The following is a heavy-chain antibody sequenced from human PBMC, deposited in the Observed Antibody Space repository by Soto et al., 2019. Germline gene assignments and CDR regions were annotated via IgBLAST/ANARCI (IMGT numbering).Heavy chain of an antibody. CDR3: ARDLSPYPGIAAAGDGRDYYYYMDV. Sequence: ASVKVSSKASGYTFTSYYMHWVRQAPGQGLEWVGIINPSGGSTSYAQKFQGRVTMTRDTSTSTVYMELSSLRSEDTAVYYCARDLSPYPGIAAAGDGRDYYYYMDVWGKGTTVTVSS. CDR1: GYTFTSYY. J-gene: IGHJ6*03. D-gene: IGHD6-13*01. CDR2: INPSGGST. V-gene: IGHV1-46*03.